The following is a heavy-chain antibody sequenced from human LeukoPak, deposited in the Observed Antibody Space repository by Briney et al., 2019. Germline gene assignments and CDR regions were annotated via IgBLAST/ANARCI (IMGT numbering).Heavy chain of an antibody. D-gene: IGHD6-13*01. CDR3: TSHPYSSTWYLPP. J-gene: IGHJ5*02. Sequence: PGGSLRLSCAVSGFTFRNYSMSWFRQAPGKGLEWVGFIGSKVYGGTTEYAASVKGRFTISRDDSKSIACLQMNSLKTEDTAVYYCTSHPYSSTWYLPPWGQGTLATVSS. CDR1: GFTFRNYS. V-gene: IGHV3-49*03. CDR2: IGSKVYGGTT.